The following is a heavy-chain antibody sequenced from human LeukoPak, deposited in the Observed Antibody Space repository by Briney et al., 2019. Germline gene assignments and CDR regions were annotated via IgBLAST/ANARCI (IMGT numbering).Heavy chain of an antibody. CDR1: GGSISSSNSY. D-gene: IGHD2-21*01. V-gene: IGHV4-39*01. CDR3: AHHGGDWRLLSHYDGLDV. J-gene: IGHJ6*02. Sequence: SSETLSLTCSVSGGSISSSNSYWGRIRQPPGRGLEWIASIYYSCSTYYNPSLKSRVTMSVDTSKNQFSLRLSSVTAADTALYYCAHHGGDWRLLSHYDGLDVWGQGTTVTVSS. CDR2: IYYSCST.